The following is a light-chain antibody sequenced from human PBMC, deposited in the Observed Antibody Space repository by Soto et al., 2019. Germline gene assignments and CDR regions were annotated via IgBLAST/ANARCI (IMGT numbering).Light chain of an antibody. CDR3: CSFSSGPLYV. V-gene: IGLV2-14*01. J-gene: IGLJ1*01. CDR1: SSDVGGFNY. Sequence: QSVLTQPASVSGSPGQSITISCTGTSSDVGGFNYVSWYQQHPGKAPKLMIYEVSNRPSGVSDRFSGSKSGNTASLTISGLQAEDEADYYCCSFSSGPLYVFGTGTKLTVL. CDR2: EVS.